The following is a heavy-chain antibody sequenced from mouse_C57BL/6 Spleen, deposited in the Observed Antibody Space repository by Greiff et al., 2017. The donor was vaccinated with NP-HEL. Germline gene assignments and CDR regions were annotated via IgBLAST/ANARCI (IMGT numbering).Heavy chain of an antibody. CDR1: GYAFSSYW. Sequence: VQLVESGAELVKPGASVKISCKASGYAFSSYWMNWVKQRPGKGLEWIGQIYPGDGDTNYNGKFKGKATLTADKSSSTAYMQLSSLTSEDSAVYFCARGVLYGSFDYWGQGTTLTVSS. CDR3: ARGVLYGSFDY. D-gene: IGHD1-1*01. CDR2: IYPGDGDT. V-gene: IGHV1-80*01. J-gene: IGHJ2*01.